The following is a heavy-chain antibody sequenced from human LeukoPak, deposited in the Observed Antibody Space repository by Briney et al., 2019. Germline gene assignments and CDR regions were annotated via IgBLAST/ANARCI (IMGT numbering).Heavy chain of an antibody. CDR2: IFYTGST. V-gene: IGHV4-39*01. Sequence: PSETLSLTCTVSGDSISGSSYYWGWIRQPPGKGLEWIGSIFYTGSTYYNPSLKSRVTIPVDTSKNLFSLKLSSVTAADTAVYYCARHAWGRTDPWGQGTLVTVSS. J-gene: IGHJ5*02. CDR1: GDSISGSSYY. CDR3: ARHAWGRTDP. D-gene: IGHD3-16*01.